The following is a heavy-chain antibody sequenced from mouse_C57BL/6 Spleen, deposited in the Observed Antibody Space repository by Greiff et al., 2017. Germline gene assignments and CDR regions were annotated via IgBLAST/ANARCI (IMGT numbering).Heavy chain of an antibody. CDR2: INPNYGTT. CDR1: GYSFTDYN. V-gene: IGHV1-39*01. Sequence: VHVKQSGPELVKPGASVKISCKASGYSFTDYNMNWVKQSNGKSLEWIGVINPNYGTTSYNQKFKGKATLTVDQSSSTAYMQLNSLTSEDSAVYYCARGETGIYYYAMDYWGQGTSVTVSS. D-gene: IGHD4-1*01. J-gene: IGHJ4*01. CDR3: ARGETGIYYYAMDY.